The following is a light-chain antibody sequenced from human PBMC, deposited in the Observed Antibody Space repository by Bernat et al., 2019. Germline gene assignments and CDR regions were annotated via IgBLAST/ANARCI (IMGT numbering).Light chain of an antibody. CDR2: DVS. V-gene: IGLV2-14*03. CDR3: SSYTSSSTRV. J-gene: IGLJ1*01. Sequence: QSALTQPASVSGSPGQSITISCTGTSSDVGSYNYVSWYQQHPGKAPKLMIYDVSKRPSGVSNRFSGSKSGNTASLTISGLQAEDEADYYCSSYTSSSTRVFGTGTKVTVL. CDR1: SSDVGSYNY.